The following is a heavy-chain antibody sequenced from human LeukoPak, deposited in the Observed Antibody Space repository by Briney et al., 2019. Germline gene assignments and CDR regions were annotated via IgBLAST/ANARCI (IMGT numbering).Heavy chain of an antibody. V-gene: IGHV3-7*01. CDR1: GFTFSNFW. CDR2: IKQDGSEK. J-gene: IGHJ6*02. CDR3: AARDYDFWSGYYGALDYYGMDV. D-gene: IGHD3-3*01. Sequence: GGSLRLSCAASGFTFSNFWMSWVRQAPGKGLEWVANIKQDGSEKYYVDSLKGRFTISRDNAKNSLYLQMNSLRAEDTAVYFCAARDYDFWSGYYGALDYYGMDVWGQGTTVTVSS.